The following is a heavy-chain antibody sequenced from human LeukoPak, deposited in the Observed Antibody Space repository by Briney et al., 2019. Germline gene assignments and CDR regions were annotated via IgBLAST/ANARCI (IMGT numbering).Heavy chain of an antibody. CDR3: AKVGYSSSWYVVGAFDY. CDR2: IYYSGST. D-gene: IGHD6-13*01. CDR1: GGSINGYY. Sequence: SETLSLTCTVSGGSINGYYWSWIRQPPGKGLEWIGYIYYSGSTNYNPSLTSRVTISVGTSKHQFSLKLNSVPSADTAVYYCAKVGYSSSWYVVGAFDYWGRGTLVTVSS. J-gene: IGHJ4*02. V-gene: IGHV4-59*01.